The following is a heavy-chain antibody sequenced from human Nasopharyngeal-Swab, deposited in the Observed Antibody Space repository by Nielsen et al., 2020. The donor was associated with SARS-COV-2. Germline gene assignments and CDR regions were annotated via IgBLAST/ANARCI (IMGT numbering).Heavy chain of an antibody. CDR3: ARVRSLAGHDAFDI. V-gene: IGHV3-21*01. CDR2: ISSSSSYI. D-gene: IGHD6-19*01. CDR1: GFTFSSYS. J-gene: IGHJ3*02. Sequence: GGSLRLSCAASGFTFSSYSMNWVRQAPGKGLEWVSSISSSSSYIYYADSVKGRFTISSDNAKNSLYLQMNSLRAEDTAVYYCARVRSLAGHDAFDIWGQGTMVTVSS.